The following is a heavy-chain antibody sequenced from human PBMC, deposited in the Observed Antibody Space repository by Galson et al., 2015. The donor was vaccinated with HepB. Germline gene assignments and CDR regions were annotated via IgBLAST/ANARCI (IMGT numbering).Heavy chain of an antibody. V-gene: IGHV3-33*01. Sequence: SLRLSCAASGFTFRSYGMHWVRQAPGKGLEWVAVIWYDGSNKYYADSVKGRFTISRDNSKNTLYLQMNSLRAEDTAVYYCARGIVGATLAYFDYWGQGTLVTVSS. CDR1: GFTFRSYG. CDR3: ARGIVGATLAYFDY. J-gene: IGHJ4*02. D-gene: IGHD1-26*01. CDR2: IWYDGSNK.